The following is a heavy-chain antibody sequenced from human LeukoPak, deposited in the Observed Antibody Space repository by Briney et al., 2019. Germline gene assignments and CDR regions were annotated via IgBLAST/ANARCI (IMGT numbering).Heavy chain of an antibody. J-gene: IGHJ5*02. CDR1: GGSISSSNW. Sequence: PSGTLSLTCAVSGGSISSSNWWSWVRQPPGKGLEWIGEIYHSGGTTYNPSLKSRVPIPVDKSKNPFSLKLSSVTAADTAVYYCARGVETYYDFWSGYWSGNWFDPWGQGTLVTVSS. CDR2: IYHSGGT. D-gene: IGHD3-3*01. CDR3: ARGVETYYDFWSGYWSGNWFDP. V-gene: IGHV4-4*02.